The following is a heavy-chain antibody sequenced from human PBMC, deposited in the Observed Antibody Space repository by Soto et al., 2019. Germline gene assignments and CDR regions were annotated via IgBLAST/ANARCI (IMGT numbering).Heavy chain of an antibody. V-gene: IGHV3-33*01. CDR1: GFSFTDYG. CDR3: GRDSVSQSEYGGYYYGMDV. D-gene: IGHD2-15*01. J-gene: IGHJ6*02. CDR2: IWFDGSNK. Sequence: QVQLVESGGGVVQPGRSLRLSCAASGFSFTDYGMHWVRQAPGKGLEWVAVIWFDGSNKYYADFVKGRFTISRDNSKNTVYLQMNSLRAEDTAVYYCGRDSVSQSEYGGYYYGMDVWGQGTTVTVSS.